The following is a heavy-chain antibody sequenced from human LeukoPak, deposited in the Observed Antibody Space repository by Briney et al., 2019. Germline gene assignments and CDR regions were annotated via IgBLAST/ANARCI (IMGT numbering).Heavy chain of an antibody. V-gene: IGHV3-9*01. Sequence: GGSLRLSCAASGFTFNNYAMHWVRQAPGKGLEWVSGISWNSGTKGYADSVKGRFTISRDNAKNSLYLQMNSLRGEDAALYYCAVLHYYAMDVWGQGTTVTVSS. J-gene: IGHJ6*02. CDR3: AVLHYYAMDV. D-gene: IGHD2-8*01. CDR1: GFTFNNYA. CDR2: ISWNSGTK.